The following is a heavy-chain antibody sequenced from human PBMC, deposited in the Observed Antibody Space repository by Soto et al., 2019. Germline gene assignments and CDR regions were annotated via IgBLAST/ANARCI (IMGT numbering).Heavy chain of an antibody. V-gene: IGHV3-33*01. D-gene: IGHD1-26*01. J-gene: IGHJ5*02. Sequence: PGGSLRLSCAASGFTFSSYGMHWVRQAPGKGLEWVAVIWYDGSNKYYADSVKGRFTISRDNSKNTLYLQMSSLRAEDTAVYYCARDYSRGSPFSWGQGTLVTVSS. CDR1: GFTFSSYG. CDR3: ARDYSRGSPFS. CDR2: IWYDGSNK.